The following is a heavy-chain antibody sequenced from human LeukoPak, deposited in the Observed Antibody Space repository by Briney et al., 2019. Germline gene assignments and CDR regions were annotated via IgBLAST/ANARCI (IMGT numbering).Heavy chain of an antibody. CDR2: IFHSGST. V-gene: IGHV4-38-2*02. CDR1: GHSISIGYY. CDR3: ARVIVGATTIFDY. J-gene: IGHJ4*02. Sequence: SETLPLTCTVSGHSISIGYYWGWIRQPPGKGLEWIGSIFHSGSTYYNTSLKSRVTISVDTSKNQFSLKLSSVTAADTAVYYCARVIVGATTIFDYWGQGTLVTVSS. D-gene: IGHD1-26*01.